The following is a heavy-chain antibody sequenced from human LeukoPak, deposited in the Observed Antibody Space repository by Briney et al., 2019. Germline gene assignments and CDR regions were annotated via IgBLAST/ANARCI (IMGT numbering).Heavy chain of an antibody. J-gene: IGHJ4*02. CDR3: AKTSWSANIIFDY. V-gene: IGHV3-23*01. D-gene: IGHD2-2*01. CDR1: GFTFSSYA. CDR2: ISGSGDST. Sequence: PGGSLRLSCAASGFTFSSYAMSWVRQAPGKGLEWVSVISGSGDSTFYADSVKGRVTISRDNSKNTLYLQMNSLRAEDTAVYYCAKTSWSANIIFDYWGQGTLVTVSS.